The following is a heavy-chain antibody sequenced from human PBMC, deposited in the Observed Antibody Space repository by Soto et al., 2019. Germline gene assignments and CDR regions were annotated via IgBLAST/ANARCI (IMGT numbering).Heavy chain of an antibody. CDR3: AKYRAGISGHYYGVDV. V-gene: IGHV4-4*02. CDR1: GGSISSSNW. J-gene: IGHJ6*02. Sequence: QVQLQESGPGLVKPSETLSLTCAVSGGSISSSNWWTWVRQPPGKGLEWVGEIFHSGSTNFNPSLQSRVTISVDKSKNQFSLHLNSATAADTAVYYCAKYRAGISGHYYGVDVWGQGTTVTVSS. CDR2: IFHSGST. D-gene: IGHD2-15*01.